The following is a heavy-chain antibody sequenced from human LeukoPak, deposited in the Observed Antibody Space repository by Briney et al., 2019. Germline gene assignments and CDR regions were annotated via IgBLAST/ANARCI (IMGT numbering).Heavy chain of an antibody. D-gene: IGHD3-9*01. Sequence: GGSLRLSCAASGFTFSSYGMSWVRQAPGKGLEWVSAISGSGGSTYYADSVKGRFTISRDNSKNTLYLQMNSLRAEDTAVYYCAKGDWLPYYFDYWGQGTLVTVSS. CDR2: ISGSGGST. J-gene: IGHJ4*02. CDR1: GFTFSSYG. V-gene: IGHV3-23*01. CDR3: AKGDWLPYYFDY.